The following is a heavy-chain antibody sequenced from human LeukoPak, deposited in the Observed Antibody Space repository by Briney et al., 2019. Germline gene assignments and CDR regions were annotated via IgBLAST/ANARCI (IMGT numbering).Heavy chain of an antibody. V-gene: IGHV6-1*01. J-gene: IGHJ5*02. CDR3: AREGVATIPDGNWSDP. CDR1: GDSVSSNSAG. D-gene: IGHD2-15*01. CDR2: TYYRSKWYN. Sequence: SQTLSLTCAISGDSVSSNSAGWNWIRQSPSRGLEWLGRTYYRSKWYNDYAVSVKSRITINPDTSKNQFSLQLNSVTPEDTAVYYCAREGVATIPDGNWSDPWGQGTLVTLSS.